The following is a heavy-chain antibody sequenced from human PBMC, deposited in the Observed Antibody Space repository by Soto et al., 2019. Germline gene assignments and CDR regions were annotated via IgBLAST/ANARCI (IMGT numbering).Heavy chain of an antibody. J-gene: IGHJ5*02. V-gene: IGHV4-31*03. Sequence: QVQLQESGPGLVKPSQTLSLTCTVSGGSISSGGYYWSWIRQHPGKGLEWIGYIYYSGSTYYNPSLTTRVTLSVDTSKNQCSLKLSSVTAADTAVYYCASDQRIVASNWFDPWGQGTLVTVSS. D-gene: IGHD3-22*01. CDR3: ASDQRIVASNWFDP. CDR2: IYYSGST. CDR1: GGSISSGGYY.